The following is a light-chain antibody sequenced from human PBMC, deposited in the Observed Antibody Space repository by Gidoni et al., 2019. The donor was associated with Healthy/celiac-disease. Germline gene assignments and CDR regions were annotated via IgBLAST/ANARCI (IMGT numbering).Light chain of an antibody. J-gene: IGKJ3*01. Sequence: DIVMTQSPLSLPVTPGEPASISCRSSQSLLHSNGYNYLDWYLQKPGQSPQLLIYLGSNRASGVPDRFSGSGSGTDFTLKINRVEAEDVGVYYCMQALQTDYTFGPGTKVDIK. CDR1: QSLLHSNGYNY. CDR2: LGS. V-gene: IGKV2-28*01. CDR3: MQALQTDYT.